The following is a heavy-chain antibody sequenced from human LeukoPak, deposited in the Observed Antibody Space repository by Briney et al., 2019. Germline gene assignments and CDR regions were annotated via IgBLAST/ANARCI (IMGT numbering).Heavy chain of an antibody. CDR1: GFTFSNAW. J-gene: IGHJ4*02. V-gene: IGHV3-15*01. CDR3: RTYTSSSGSDY. D-gene: IGHD6-6*01. CDR2: IKSKTDGGTT. Sequence: GGSLRLSCAASGFTFSNAWMSWVRQAPGKGLEWVGRIKSKTDGGTTDYAAPVRGRFTISRDDSKNTLYLQMNSLKTEDSAMYYCRTYTSSSGSDYWGQGTLVTVSS.